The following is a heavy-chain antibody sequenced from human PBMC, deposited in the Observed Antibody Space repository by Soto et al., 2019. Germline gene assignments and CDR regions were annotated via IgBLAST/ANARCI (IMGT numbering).Heavy chain of an antibody. V-gene: IGHV1-2*04. D-gene: IGHD2-2*01. Sequence: QVQLVQSGAEVKKPGASVKVSCKASGYTFTGYYMHWVRQAPGQGLEWMGWINPNSGGTNYAQKFQGWVTMTRDTSISTAYMELSRLRSDDTAVYYCARETQFDGVVVPAADWGQGTLVTVSS. J-gene: IGHJ4*02. CDR1: GYTFTGYY. CDR3: ARETQFDGVVVPAAD. CDR2: INPNSGGT.